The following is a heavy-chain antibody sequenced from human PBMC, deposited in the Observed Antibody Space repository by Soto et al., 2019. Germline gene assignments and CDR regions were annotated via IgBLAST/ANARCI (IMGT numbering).Heavy chain of an antibody. J-gene: IGHJ3*02. CDR3: ARHPFHGVQIDAFDI. CDR2: IYYSGST. D-gene: IGHD1-1*01. CDR1: GGSISSSSYY. Sequence: QLQLQESGPGLVKPSETLSLTCTVSGGSISSSSYYWGWIRQPPVKGLEWIGSIYYSGSTYYNPSLKSRVTISVDTSKNQCSLKLSSVTDADTAVYYCARHPFHGVQIDAFDIWGQGTMVTVSS. V-gene: IGHV4-39*01.